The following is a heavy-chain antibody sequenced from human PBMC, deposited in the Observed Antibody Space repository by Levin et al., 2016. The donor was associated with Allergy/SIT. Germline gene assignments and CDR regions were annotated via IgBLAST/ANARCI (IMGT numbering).Heavy chain of an antibody. J-gene: IGHJ4*02. V-gene: IGHV4-59*01. Sequence: WIRQPPGKGLEWIGYIYYSGSTNYNPSLKSRVTISVDTSKNQFSLKLSSVTAADTAVYYCAAGRTYYLDYWGRGNPWSPSPQ. CDR2: IYYSGST. D-gene: IGHD3-16*01. CDR3: AAGRTYYLDY.